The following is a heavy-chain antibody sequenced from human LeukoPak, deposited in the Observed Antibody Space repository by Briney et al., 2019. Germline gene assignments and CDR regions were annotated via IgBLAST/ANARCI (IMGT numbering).Heavy chain of an antibody. D-gene: IGHD6-19*01. Sequence: PGGSLRLSCAASGFTVSSNYMSWVRQAPGKGLEWVSVIYSGGSTYYADSVKGRFTISRDNSKNTLYLQMNSLRAEDTAVYYCAKPLRIAVAGTGLGYWGQGTLVTVSS. V-gene: IGHV3-66*04. J-gene: IGHJ4*02. CDR2: IYSGGST. CDR3: AKPLRIAVAGTGLGY. CDR1: GFTVSSNY.